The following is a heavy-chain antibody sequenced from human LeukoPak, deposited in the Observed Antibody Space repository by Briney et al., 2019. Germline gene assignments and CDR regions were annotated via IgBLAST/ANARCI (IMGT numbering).Heavy chain of an antibody. D-gene: IGHD5-18*01. CDR1: GLTFSSYS. J-gene: IGHJ6*03. V-gene: IGHV3-21*01. Sequence: PGGSLRLSCAASGLTFSSYSMNWVRQAPGKGLEWVSSISSSSSYIYYADSVKGRFTISRDNAKNSLYLQMNSLRAEDTAVYYCARQGMVSHYYYMDVWGKGTTVTVSS. CDR3: ARQGMVSHYYYMDV. CDR2: ISSSSSYI.